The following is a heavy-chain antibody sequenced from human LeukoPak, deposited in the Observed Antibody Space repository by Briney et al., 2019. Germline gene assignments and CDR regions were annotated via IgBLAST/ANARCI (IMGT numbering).Heavy chain of an antibody. CDR3: ARSRGYSYPENYYYMDV. V-gene: IGHV1-69*13. J-gene: IGHJ6*03. Sequence: ASVKVSCKASGGTFSSYAISWVRQAPGQGLEWMGGIIPIFGTANYAQKFQGRVTITADESTSTAYMELSGLRSEDTAVYYCARSRGYSYPENYYYMDVWGKGTTVTISS. CDR1: GGTFSSYA. D-gene: IGHD5-18*01. CDR2: IIPIFGTA.